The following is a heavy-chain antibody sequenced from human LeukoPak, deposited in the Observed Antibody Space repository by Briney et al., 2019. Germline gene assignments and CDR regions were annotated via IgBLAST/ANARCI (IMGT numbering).Heavy chain of an antibody. Sequence: GASVKVSCKASGGTFSSYAISWVRQAPGQGLEWMGRIIPIFGTANYAQKFQGRVTITTDESTSTAYMELSSLRSEDTAVYYCARGNRHYYDSSGYYYDYWGQGTLVTVSS. V-gene: IGHV1-69*05. CDR3: ARGNRHYYDSSGYYYDY. CDR1: GGTFSSYA. J-gene: IGHJ4*02. CDR2: IIPIFGTA. D-gene: IGHD3-22*01.